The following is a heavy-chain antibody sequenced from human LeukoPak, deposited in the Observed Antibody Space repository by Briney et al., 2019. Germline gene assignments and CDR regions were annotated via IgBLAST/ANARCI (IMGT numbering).Heavy chain of an antibody. Sequence: SETLSLTCTVSGGSISSSSYYWGWIRQPPGKGLEWIGSIYYSGSTYYNPSLKSRVTISVDTSKSQFSLKLSSVTAADTAVYYCARSSSSWYFFDYWGQGTLVTVSS. V-gene: IGHV4-39*01. J-gene: IGHJ4*02. CDR1: GGSISSSSYY. CDR2: IYYSGST. CDR3: ARSSSSWYFFDY. D-gene: IGHD6-13*01.